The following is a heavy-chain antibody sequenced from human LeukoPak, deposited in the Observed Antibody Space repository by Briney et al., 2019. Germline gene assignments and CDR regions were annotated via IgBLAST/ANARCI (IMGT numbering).Heavy chain of an antibody. D-gene: IGHD3-10*01. V-gene: IGHV1-69*13. CDR1: GGTFSSYA. Sequence: ASVKVSCKASGGTFSSYAISWVRQARGQGLEWMGGIIPIFGTANYAQKFQGRVTITADESTSTAYMGLSSLRSEDTAVYYCAMVVKVWGVSVFDPWGQGTLVTVSS. J-gene: IGHJ5*02. CDR3: AMVVKVWGVSVFDP. CDR2: IIPIFGTA.